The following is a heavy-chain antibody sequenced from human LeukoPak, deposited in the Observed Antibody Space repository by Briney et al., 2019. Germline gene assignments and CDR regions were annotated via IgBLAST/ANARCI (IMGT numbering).Heavy chain of an antibody. CDR2: ISASSRTT. CDR1: GFTFSSYS. Sequence: GGSLRLSCAASGFTFSSYSMNWVRQPPGKGLEWLSYISASSRTTYYADSVKGRFIVSRDNAKNSLFLQMDSLRADDTALYYCASQSSGSSTRAPDFWGQGTVVTVSS. CDR3: ASQSSGSSTRAPDF. J-gene: IGHJ4*02. D-gene: IGHD1-26*01. V-gene: IGHV3-48*04.